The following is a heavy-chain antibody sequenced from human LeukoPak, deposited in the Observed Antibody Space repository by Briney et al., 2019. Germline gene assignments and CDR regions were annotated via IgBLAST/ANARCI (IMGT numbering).Heavy chain of an antibody. CDR1: GGSFSGYY. CDR2: INRSGST. D-gene: IGHD4-17*01. V-gene: IGHV4-34*01. CDR3: ARRSGDYGDYADYFDY. J-gene: IGHJ4*02. Sequence: SETLSLTCAVYGGSFSGYYWSWIRQPPGKGLEWIGEINRSGSTNYNPSLKSRVTISVDTSKNQFSLKLSSVTAADTAVYYCARRSGDYGDYADYFDYWGQGTLVTVSS.